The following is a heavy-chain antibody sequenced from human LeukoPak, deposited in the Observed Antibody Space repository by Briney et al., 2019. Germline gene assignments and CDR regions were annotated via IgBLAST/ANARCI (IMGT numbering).Heavy chain of an antibody. V-gene: IGHV3-21*01. CDR2: LSNTGSFM. J-gene: IGHJ6*03. CDR3: TRGIYRRKVVLVGNNKQFYYIDV. D-gene: IGHD2-21*01. Sequence: GGSLRLSCDASKFILSYYAMNWVRQAPGKGLEWVSSLSNTGSFMKYADSVRGRFTISRDDAKNSVYLQMNSLRVDDTAVYYCTRGIYRRKVVLVGNNKQFYYIDVWGKGTAVTVSS. CDR1: KFILSYYA.